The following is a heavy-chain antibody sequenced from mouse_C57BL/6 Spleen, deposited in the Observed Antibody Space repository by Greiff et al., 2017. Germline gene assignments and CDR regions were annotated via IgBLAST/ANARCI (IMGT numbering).Heavy chain of an antibody. V-gene: IGHV5-16*01. CDR1: GFTFSDYY. Sequence: EVKLMESEGGLVQPGSSMKLSCTASGFTFSDYYMAWVRQVPEKGLEWVANINYDGSSTYYLDSLKSRFIISRDNAKNILYLQMSSLKSEDTATYYCARVNRSAWFAYWGQGTLVTVSA. D-gene: IGHD5-1-1*01. CDR3: ARVNRSAWFAY. J-gene: IGHJ3*01. CDR2: INYDGSST.